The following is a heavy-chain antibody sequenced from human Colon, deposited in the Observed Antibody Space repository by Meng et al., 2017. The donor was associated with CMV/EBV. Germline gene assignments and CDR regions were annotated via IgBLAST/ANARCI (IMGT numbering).Heavy chain of an antibody. Sequence: ETLSLTCEASGFTFSRFAMTWVRQAPGKGLEWVSIIGGSGASTYYANSVKGRFTISRDNSKNTVYLQMNSLRADDTALYYCAKDAQDYSNFFDFWGQGTLVTVSS. CDR1: GFTFSRFA. V-gene: IGHV3-23*01. J-gene: IGHJ4*02. D-gene: IGHD4-11*01. CDR2: IGGSGAST. CDR3: AKDAQDYSNFFDF.